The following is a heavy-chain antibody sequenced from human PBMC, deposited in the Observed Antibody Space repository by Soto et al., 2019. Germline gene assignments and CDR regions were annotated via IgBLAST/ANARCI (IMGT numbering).Heavy chain of an antibody. V-gene: IGHV1-69*13. Sequence: SGKVSCKASGSTFSIYPISWVRQAPGQGLEWMGGIIPIFGTANYAQKFQGRVTITADESTSTAYMELSSLRSEDTAVYYCARIRFLEGTRYYGMDVWGQGTTVTVSS. J-gene: IGHJ6*02. CDR1: GSTFSIYP. D-gene: IGHD3-3*01. CDR3: ARIRFLEGTRYYGMDV. CDR2: IIPIFGTA.